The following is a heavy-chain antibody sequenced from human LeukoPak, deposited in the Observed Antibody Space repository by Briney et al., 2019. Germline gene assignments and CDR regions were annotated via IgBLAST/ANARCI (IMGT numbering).Heavy chain of an antibody. Sequence: PGRSLRLSCAASGFTFDDYAMHWVRQAPGKGLEWVSGISWNSGSIGYADSVKGRFTISRDNAKNSLYMQMNSLRAEDTALYYCAKDSVHYYGSGSPFFDYWGQGTLVTVSS. J-gene: IGHJ4*02. CDR1: GFTFDDYA. V-gene: IGHV3-9*01. D-gene: IGHD3-10*01. CDR2: ISWNSGSI. CDR3: AKDSVHYYGSGSPFFDY.